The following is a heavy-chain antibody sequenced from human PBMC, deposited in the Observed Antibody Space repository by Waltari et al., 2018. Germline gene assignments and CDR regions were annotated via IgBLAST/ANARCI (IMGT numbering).Heavy chain of an antibody. CDR2: TCYRSKWSN. Sequence: QVQLQQSGPGLVKPSQTLSLTCAISGDSVSRYGAAWNWSRQSPSRGLEWRGRTCYRSKWSNDYAVSVKSRITINPDTSKNQFSLQLHSVTPDDTAVYYCASGRDSAFDIWGQGTIVTVSS. CDR3: ASGRDSAFDI. CDR1: GDSVSRYGAA. D-gene: IGHD3-10*01. J-gene: IGHJ3*02. V-gene: IGHV6-1*01.